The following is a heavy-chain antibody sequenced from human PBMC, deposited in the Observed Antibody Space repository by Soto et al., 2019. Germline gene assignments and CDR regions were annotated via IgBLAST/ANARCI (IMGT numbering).Heavy chain of an antibody. CDR1: GFTFNSYA. J-gene: IGHJ3*02. CDR2: ISGSGGST. CDR3: AKQYYYVSMRYYTRDAFDI. Sequence: EVQLLESGGGLVQPGGSLRLSCAASGFTFNSYAMTWVRQAPGRGLEWVSAISGSGGSTYYAGSVKGRFTISRENSKNTVYPQMNSLRAEDTAVYYCAKQYYYVSMRYYTRDAFDIWGQGTMITVSS. D-gene: IGHD3-22*01. V-gene: IGHV3-23*01.